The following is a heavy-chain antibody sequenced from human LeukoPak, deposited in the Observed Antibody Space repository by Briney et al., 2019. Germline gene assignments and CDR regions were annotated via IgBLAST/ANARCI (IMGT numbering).Heavy chain of an antibody. J-gene: IGHJ4*02. V-gene: IGHV1-2*02. CDR1: GYTFTGYY. CDR3: ARSSGFDY. D-gene: IGHD3-3*01. CDR2: INPNRDAT. Sequence: ASVKVSCKASGYTFTGYYMHWVRQAPGQGLEWMGWINPNRDATKYAQNFQGRVTMTRDTSISTVHMELSSLRSDDTAVYYCARSSGFDYWGQGTLVTVSS.